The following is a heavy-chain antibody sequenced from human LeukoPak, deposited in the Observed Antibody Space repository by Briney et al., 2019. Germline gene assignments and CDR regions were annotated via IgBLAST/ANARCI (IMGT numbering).Heavy chain of an antibody. CDR1: GGSFSGYY. J-gene: IGHJ4*02. CDR3: ARDRSLGYSSGSYDY. Sequence: SETLSLTCAVYGGSFSGYYWSWIRQPPGKGLEWIGEINHSGSTNYNPSLKSRVTISVDTSKNQFSLKVTSVTAADTAVYYCARDRSLGYSSGSYDYWGQGTLVTVSS. V-gene: IGHV4-34*01. CDR2: INHSGST. D-gene: IGHD3-10*01.